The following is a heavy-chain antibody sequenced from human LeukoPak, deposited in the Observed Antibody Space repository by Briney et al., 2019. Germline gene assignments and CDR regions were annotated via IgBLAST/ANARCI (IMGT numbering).Heavy chain of an antibody. Sequence: SETLSLTCTVSGGSISTTSYYWGWIRQPPGKGLEWIGSIYYSGRTYYNPSLKSRVTISVDTPKNQFSLKLSSVTAADTAVYYCARDRGTWNDDGFDYWGQGTLVTVSS. D-gene: IGHD1-1*01. CDR2: IYYSGRT. V-gene: IGHV4-39*07. J-gene: IGHJ4*02. CDR3: ARDRGTWNDDGFDY. CDR1: GGSISTTSYY.